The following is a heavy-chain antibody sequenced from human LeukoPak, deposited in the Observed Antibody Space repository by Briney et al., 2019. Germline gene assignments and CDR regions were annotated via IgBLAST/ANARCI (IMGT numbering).Heavy chain of an antibody. CDR1: GFTCSSYS. CDR2: ISSSSSYI. V-gene: IGHV3-21*01. CDR3: ARDRGWSSNWFDP. D-gene: IGHD1-26*01. Sequence: GGSLRLSCAVSGFTCSSYSMNWVRQAPGKGLEWVSSISSSSSYIYYADSVKGRFTISRDNAKNSLYLQMNSLRAEDTAVYYCARDRGWSSNWFDPWGQGTLVTVSS. J-gene: IGHJ5*02.